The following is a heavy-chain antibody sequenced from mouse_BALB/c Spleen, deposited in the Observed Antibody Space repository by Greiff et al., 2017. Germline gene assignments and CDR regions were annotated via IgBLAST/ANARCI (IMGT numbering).Heavy chain of an antibody. CDR1: GYSITSDYA. V-gene: IGHV3-2*02. D-gene: IGHD1-1*01. Sequence: DVKLVESGPGLVKPSQSLSLTCTVTGYSITSDYAWNWIRQFPGNKLEWMGYISYSGSTSYNPSLKSRISITRDTSKNQFFLQLNSVTTEDTATYYCASHYYGSSPFAYWGQGTLVTVSA. CDR2: ISYSGST. CDR3: ASHYYGSSPFAY. J-gene: IGHJ3*01.